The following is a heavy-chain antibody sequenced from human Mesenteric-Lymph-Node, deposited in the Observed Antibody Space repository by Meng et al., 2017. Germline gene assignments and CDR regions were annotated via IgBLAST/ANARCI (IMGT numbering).Heavy chain of an antibody. V-gene: IGHV3-30*01. CDR1: GFTFSSYA. CDR3: ARESIPNLYDY. Sequence: GESLKISCAASGFTFSSYAMHWVRQAPGKGLEWVAVISYDGSNKYYADSVKGRFTISRDNSKNTLYLKMNSLRAEDTAVYYCARESIPNLYDYWGQATLTVSS. J-gene: IGHJ4*02. D-gene: IGHD1-14*01. CDR2: ISYDGSNK.